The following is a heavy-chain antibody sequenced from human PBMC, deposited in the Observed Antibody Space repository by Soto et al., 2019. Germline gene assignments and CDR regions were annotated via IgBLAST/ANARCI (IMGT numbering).Heavy chain of an antibody. V-gene: IGHV3-7*01. CDR3: ASKRLYFYGLDV. J-gene: IGHJ6*02. CDR2: IMQDGSDK. Sequence: EVQLVESGGGLVQPGGSLRLSCIASGFSLSTSWMTWVRQAPGKGLEWVANIMQDGSDKYYVDSVKGRFTISRDNPKNSLYLQMTSLRAEDTAVYYCASKRLYFYGLDVWGQGTKVTVYS. CDR1: GFSLSTSW.